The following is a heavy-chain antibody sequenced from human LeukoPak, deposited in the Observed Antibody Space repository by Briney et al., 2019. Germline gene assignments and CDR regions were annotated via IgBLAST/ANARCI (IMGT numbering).Heavy chain of an antibody. CDR3: ARGRGIAVAPLTY. V-gene: IGHV1-8*02. J-gene: IGHJ4*02. CDR2: MNPNSGNT. CDR1: GGTFSSYA. D-gene: IGHD6-19*01. Sequence: ASVKVSCKASGGTFSSYAISWVRQAPGQGLEWMGWMNPNSGNTGYAQKFQGRVTMTRNTSISTAHMELSSLRSEDTAVYHCARGRGIAVAPLTYWGQGTLVTVSS.